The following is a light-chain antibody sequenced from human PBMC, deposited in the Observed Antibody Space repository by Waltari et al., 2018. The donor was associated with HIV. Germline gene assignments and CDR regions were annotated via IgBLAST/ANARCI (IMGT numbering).Light chain of an antibody. Sequence: QSALTQPASASGSPGQSITISCPGTPRDVRGYNYFSSYQQPPCKAPKLMISEVSNRPSGVTNRFSGSKSGNTASLTISGLQVEDEADYYCSSYTSSSTLYVFGTGTKVTVL. CDR2: EVS. V-gene: IGLV2-14*01. CDR1: PRDVRGYNY. J-gene: IGLJ1*01. CDR3: SSYTSSSTLYV.